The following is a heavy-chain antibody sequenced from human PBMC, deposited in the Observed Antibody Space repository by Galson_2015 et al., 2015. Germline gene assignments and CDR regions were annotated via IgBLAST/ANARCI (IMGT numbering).Heavy chain of an antibody. CDR1: GFTFSSYG. Sequence: SLRLSCAASGFTFSSYGMHWVRQAPGKGLEWVAVIWYDGSNKYYADSVKGRFTISRDNSKNTLYLQMNSLRAEDTAVYYCARTWVYGSGSYSSDFDYWGQGTLVPVSS. J-gene: IGHJ4*02. CDR3: ARTWVYGSGSYSSDFDY. D-gene: IGHD3-10*01. CDR2: IWYDGSNK. V-gene: IGHV3-33*01.